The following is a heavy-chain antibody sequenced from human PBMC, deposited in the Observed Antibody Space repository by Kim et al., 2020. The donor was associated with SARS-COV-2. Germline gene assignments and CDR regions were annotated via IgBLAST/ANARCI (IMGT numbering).Heavy chain of an antibody. CDR3: AREGRIAVADY. V-gene: IGHV1-69*01. J-gene: IGHJ4*02. Sequence: ANYAQKFQGRVTITADESTSTAYMELSSLRSEDTAVYYCAREGRIAVADYWGQGTLVTVSS. D-gene: IGHD6-19*01. CDR2: A.